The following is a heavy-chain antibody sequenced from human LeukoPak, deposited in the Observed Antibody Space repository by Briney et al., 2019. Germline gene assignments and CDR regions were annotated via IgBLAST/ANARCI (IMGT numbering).Heavy chain of an antibody. J-gene: IGHJ5*02. V-gene: IGHV4-59*01. Sequence: AETLSLPCTVSGDPNNSYYWSWLRQPPGKGLEWIGYMYYTVSTNYNPSLKSRVTISVDTSKNQFSLKLSSVTAADTAVYYCARGDYVWGSYRLGWFDHWGQGTLVTVSS. D-gene: IGHD3-16*02. CDR2: MYYTVST. CDR3: ARGDYVWGSYRLGWFDH. CDR1: GDPNNSYY.